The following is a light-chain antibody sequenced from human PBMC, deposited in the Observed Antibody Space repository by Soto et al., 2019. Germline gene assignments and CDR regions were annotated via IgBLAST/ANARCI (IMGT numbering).Light chain of an antibody. Sequence: QAVVTQSSSASASLGSSVKLTCTLRSGYSSYIIAWHQQQPGKAPRYLMKLEGSGSYNKGSGVPDRFSGSSSGADRYLTISNLQFEDEADYYCETWDFNTRVFGGGTKLTVL. J-gene: IGLJ3*02. CDR3: ETWDFNTRV. V-gene: IGLV4-60*02. CDR2: LEGSGSY. CDR1: SGYSSYI.